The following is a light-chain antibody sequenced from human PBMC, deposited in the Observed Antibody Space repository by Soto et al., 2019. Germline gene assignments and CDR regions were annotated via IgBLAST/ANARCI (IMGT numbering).Light chain of an antibody. CDR1: QSISAW. CDR3: QQYNSNPLT. CDR2: KAS. J-gene: IGKJ4*01. Sequence: DIQMTQSPSTLSASVGDRVIITCRASQSISAWLAWYQQKPGKAPKLLIYKASILESGVPSRFSGSGSGTEFTLTISGLQPDDFATYYWQQYNSNPLTFGGGTKVEIK. V-gene: IGKV1-5*03.